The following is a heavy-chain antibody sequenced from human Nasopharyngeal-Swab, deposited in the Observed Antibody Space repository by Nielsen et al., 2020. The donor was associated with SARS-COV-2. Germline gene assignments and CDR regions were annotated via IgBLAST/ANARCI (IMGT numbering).Heavy chain of an antibody. V-gene: IGHV1-69*01. CDR3: ARVRVAARRGEDYYYMDV. Sequence: VFCCASSGAIRSYAISWVRQAPGHGLEWMGGIIPIFGTANYAQKFQGRVTITADESTSTAYMELSSLRSEDTAVYYCARVRVAARRGEDYYYMDVWGKGTTVTVSS. CDR2: IIPIFGTA. J-gene: IGHJ6*03. D-gene: IGHD6-6*01. CDR1: SGAIRSYA.